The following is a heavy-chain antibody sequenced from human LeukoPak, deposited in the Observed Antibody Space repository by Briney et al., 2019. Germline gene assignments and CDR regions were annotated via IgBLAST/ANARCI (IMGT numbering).Heavy chain of an antibody. J-gene: IGHJ4*02. CDR3: ARVAVAGTWFDY. CDR2: IYYSGSI. Sequence: PSETLSLTCNVSCGSISSSSYYWAWIRQPPGKGLQRIGSIYYSGSIYYNPSLKSRVTISVDTSKNQFSLKLSSVTAADTAVYYCARVAVAGTWFDYWGQGTLVTVSS. D-gene: IGHD6-19*01. V-gene: IGHV4-39*01. CDR1: CGSISSSSYY.